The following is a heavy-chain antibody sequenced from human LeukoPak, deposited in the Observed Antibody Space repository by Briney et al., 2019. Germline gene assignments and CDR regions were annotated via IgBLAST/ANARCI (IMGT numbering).Heavy chain of an antibody. D-gene: IGHD3-9*01. Sequence: SETLSLTCTVSGGSISSYYWSWIRQPPGKGLGWIGYICYSGSTNYNPSLKSRVTISVDTSKNQFSLKLSSVTAADTAVYYCARHVGRDILTGYYKGEYNWFDPWGQGTLVTVSS. J-gene: IGHJ5*02. CDR2: ICYSGST. V-gene: IGHV4-59*01. CDR1: GGSISSYY. CDR3: ARHVGRDILTGYYKGEYNWFDP.